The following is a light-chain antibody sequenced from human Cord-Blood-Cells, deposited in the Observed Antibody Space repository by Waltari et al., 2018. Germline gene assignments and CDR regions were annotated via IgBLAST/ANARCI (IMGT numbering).Light chain of an antibody. Sequence: QSALTQPASVSGSPGQSITISCTGTSSDVGGYNYGSWYQQHPGKAPKLMIYDVRTRPSGVSNRCSGSKSGNTASLTISGLQAEDEADYYCSSYTSSSTYVFGTGTKVTVL. J-gene: IGLJ1*01. V-gene: IGLV2-14*03. CDR3: SSYTSSSTYV. CDR1: SSDVGGYNY. CDR2: DVR.